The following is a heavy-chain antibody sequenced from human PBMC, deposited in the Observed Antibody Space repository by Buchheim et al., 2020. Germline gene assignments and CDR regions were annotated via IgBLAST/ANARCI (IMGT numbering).Heavy chain of an antibody. CDR1: GYTFSNYH. J-gene: IGHJ5*02. Sequence: QVQLVQSGAEVKKPGASVKVSCKASGYTFSNYHINWVRQATGQGPEWMGWVHPHNGHTGYAQKFQGRVTMTRNPSISTAYMELSSLRSEDTAVYYCARALTSPDMGVFDPWGQGTL. CDR3: ARALTSPDMGVFDP. V-gene: IGHV1-8*01. CDR2: VHPHNGHT. D-gene: IGHD3-16*01.